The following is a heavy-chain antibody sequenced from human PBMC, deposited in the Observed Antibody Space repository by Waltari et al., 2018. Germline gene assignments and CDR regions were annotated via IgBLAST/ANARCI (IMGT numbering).Heavy chain of an antibody. CDR2: TYYSGST. V-gene: IGHV4-39*01. CDR1: GGSISGRRYY. CDR3: ARILRFLEWLSP. J-gene: IGHJ5*02. D-gene: IGHD3-3*01. Sequence: QLQLQESGPGLVKPSETLSLTCTVSGGSISGRRYYWGWIRQPPGNGLEWIGSTYYSGSTYYNPSLKSRVTISVDTSKNQFSLKLSSVTAADTAVYYCARILRFLEWLSPWGQGTLVTVSS.